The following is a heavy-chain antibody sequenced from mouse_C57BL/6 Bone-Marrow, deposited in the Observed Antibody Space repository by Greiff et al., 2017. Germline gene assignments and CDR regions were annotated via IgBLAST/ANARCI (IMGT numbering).Heavy chain of an antibody. CDR1: GYTFTSYW. J-gene: IGHJ1*03. Sequence: QVQLQQPGAELVKPGASVKLSCKASGYTFTSYWMPWVKQRPGQGLEWIGIIYPNSGSTNYNEKFKSKATLTVDTSSSTAYLQLSSLTSETSAVSYCARYFYSSNCWYFDVWGTGTTVTVSS. CDR2: IYPNSGST. CDR3: ARYFYSSNCWYFDV. D-gene: IGHD2-12*01. V-gene: IGHV1-64*01.